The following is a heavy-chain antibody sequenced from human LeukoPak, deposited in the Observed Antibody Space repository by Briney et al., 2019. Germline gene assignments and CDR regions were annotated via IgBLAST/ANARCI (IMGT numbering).Heavy chain of an antibody. V-gene: IGHV4-59*11. CDR1: GGSISSHY. CDR3: ARGVYIAAAQYGY. Sequence: SETLSLTCTVSGGSISSHYWSWIRQPPGEGLEWVGYIYYSGTTNYNPSLKSRVTISVDTSKNQFSLKLSSVTAADTAVYYCARGVYIAAAQYGYWGQGTLVTVSS. CDR2: IYYSGTT. J-gene: IGHJ4*02. D-gene: IGHD6-13*01.